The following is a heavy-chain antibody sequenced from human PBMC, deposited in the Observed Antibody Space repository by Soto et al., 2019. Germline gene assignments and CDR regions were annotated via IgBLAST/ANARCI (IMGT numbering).Heavy chain of an antibody. V-gene: IGHV1-69*13. CDR2: IIPIFGTA. D-gene: IGHD3-16*02. CDR1: GYTFTSYG. J-gene: IGHJ6*02. CDR3: ARGRIEGYGMDV. Sequence: ASVKVSCKASGYTFTSYGISWVRQAPGQGLEWMGGIIPIFGTANYAQKFQGRVTITADESTSTAYMELSSLRSEDTAVYYCARGRIEGYGMDVWGQGTTVTVSS.